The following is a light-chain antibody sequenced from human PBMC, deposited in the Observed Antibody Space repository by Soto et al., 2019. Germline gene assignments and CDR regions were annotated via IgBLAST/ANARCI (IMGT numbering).Light chain of an antibody. Sequence: EIALTQSPGTLSLSPGERASLSYRASQSVSTNYLVWYQQKPGQAPRLLIYDASSRATGIPDRFSGSGSGTDFTLTISRLEPEDFAVYYCQQYGSSPLTFGQGTKVEIK. CDR3: QQYGSSPLT. J-gene: IGKJ1*01. CDR1: QSVSTNY. CDR2: DAS. V-gene: IGKV3-20*01.